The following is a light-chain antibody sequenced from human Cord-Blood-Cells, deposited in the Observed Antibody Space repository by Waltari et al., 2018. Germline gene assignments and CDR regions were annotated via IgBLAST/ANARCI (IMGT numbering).Light chain of an antibody. CDR1: SSDVGSYNL. J-gene: IGLJ2*01. CDR2: EGS. V-gene: IGLV2-23*01. CDR3: CSYAGSSLVV. Sequence: QSALTQPASVSGSPGQSHTISCTGTSSDVGSYNLVSWYQQHPGKAPKLMIYEGSKRPSGVSNRFSGSKSGNTASLTISGLQAEDEADYYCCSYAGSSLVVFGGGTKLTVL.